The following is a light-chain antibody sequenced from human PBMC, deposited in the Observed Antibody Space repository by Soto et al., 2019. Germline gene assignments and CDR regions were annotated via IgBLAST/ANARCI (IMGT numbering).Light chain of an antibody. V-gene: IGKV3-20*01. J-gene: IGKJ3*01. Sequence: EIVLPQSPGTTPLPPGEVATLTCRASQSVTSNFVDGYQQKPGQAPRLLMFGASSRAAGIPDRFSGSGSGTDFTLTISRLQPEDFALYDCHQYGSSPHTFSRGTKVDIK. CDR2: GAS. CDR1: QSVTSNF. CDR3: HQYGSSPHT.